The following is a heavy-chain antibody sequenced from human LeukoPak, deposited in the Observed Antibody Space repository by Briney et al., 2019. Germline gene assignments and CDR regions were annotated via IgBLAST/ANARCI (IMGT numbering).Heavy chain of an antibody. D-gene: IGHD6-19*01. CDR1: GYIFTDYY. CDR2: INPNSGGT. V-gene: IGHV1-2*06. CDR3: ARDRGAVAANWFDP. Sequence: ASVKVSCKASGYIFTDYYMHWVRQAPGQELGWMGRINPNSGGTNYAQKFQGRVTMTRDTSISTAYMELSRLRSDDTAVYYCARDRGAVAANWFDPWGQGTLVTVSS. J-gene: IGHJ5*02.